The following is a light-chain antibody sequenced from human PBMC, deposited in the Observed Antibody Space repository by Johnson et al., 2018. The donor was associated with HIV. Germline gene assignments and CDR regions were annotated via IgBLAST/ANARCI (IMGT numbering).Light chain of an antibody. V-gene: IGLV1-51*01. CDR2: DNN. J-gene: IGLJ1*01. Sequence: QSVLTQAPSVSAAPGQKVTISCYGSSSNIGRNYVSWYQQLPGTAPKLLIFDNNKRPSGIPDRFSASKSGTSATLGITGLQTGDEADYYCGTWDSSLSAYVFGTGTKVTVL. CDR1: SSNIGRNY. CDR3: GTWDSSLSAYV.